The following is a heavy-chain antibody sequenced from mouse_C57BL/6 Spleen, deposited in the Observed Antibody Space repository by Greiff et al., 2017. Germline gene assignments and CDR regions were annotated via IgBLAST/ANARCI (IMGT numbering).Heavy chain of an antibody. CDR1: GFTFSDYG. D-gene: IGHD2-3*01. V-gene: IGHV5-17*01. Sequence: EVQLVESGGGLVKPGGSLKLSCAASGFTFSDYGMHWVRQAPEKGLEWVAYISSGSSTIYYADTVKGRFTISRDNAKNTLFLQMTSLRSEDTAMYYCALDGYCVGDYAMDYWGQGTSVTVSS. CDR3: ALDGYCVGDYAMDY. CDR2: ISSGSSTI. J-gene: IGHJ4*01.